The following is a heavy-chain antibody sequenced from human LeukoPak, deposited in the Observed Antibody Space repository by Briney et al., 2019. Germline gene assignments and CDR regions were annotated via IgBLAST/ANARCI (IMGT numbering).Heavy chain of an antibody. D-gene: IGHD2-8*01. CDR2: ISTSGNTI. V-gene: IGHV3-11*04. CDR3: ARTNGVPKFDY. Sequence: PGGSLRLSCAASGFTFSDYYMSWIRQAPGKGLEWVSYISTSGNTIYYADSVKGRFTISRDNAKNSLYLQMNSLRAEDTAVNYCARTNGVPKFDYWGQGTLVTVSS. J-gene: IGHJ4*02. CDR1: GFTFSDYY.